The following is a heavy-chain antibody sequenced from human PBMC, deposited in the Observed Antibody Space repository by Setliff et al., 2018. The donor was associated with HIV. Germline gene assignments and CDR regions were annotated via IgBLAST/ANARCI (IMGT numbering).Heavy chain of an antibody. Sequence: SETLSLTCAVSGYSISSGFYWGWIRQPPGKGLEWIGSIYHSGSTYYNPSLRSRVTISVDTSKNQFSLKLSSVTAADTAVYYCARDAPTVYANGWFDPWGQGNLVTVSS. CDR3: ARDAPTVYANGWFDP. CDR2: IYHSGST. J-gene: IGHJ5*02. D-gene: IGHD2-8*01. CDR1: GYSISSGFY. V-gene: IGHV4-38-2*02.